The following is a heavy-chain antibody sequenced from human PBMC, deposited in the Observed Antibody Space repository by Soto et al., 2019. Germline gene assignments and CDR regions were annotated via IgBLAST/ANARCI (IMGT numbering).Heavy chain of an antibody. CDR3: AREVITFGGVIVPQFDY. D-gene: IGHD3-16*02. CDR1: GGSISSYH. CDR2: IYTSGST. Sequence: SETLSLTCTVSGGSISSYHSSWIRQPAGKGLGWIGRIYTSGSTNYNPSLKSRVTMSVDTSKNQFSLKLSSVTAADTAVYYCAREVITFGGVIVPQFDYWGQGT. J-gene: IGHJ4*02. V-gene: IGHV4-4*07.